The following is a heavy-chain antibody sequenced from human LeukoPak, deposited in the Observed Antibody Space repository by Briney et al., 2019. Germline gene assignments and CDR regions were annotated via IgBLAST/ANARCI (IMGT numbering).Heavy chain of an antibody. Sequence: ASVKVSCKASGYTFTGYDINWMRQAAGRGLEWWGGMNPNSGDTGYAQKFQGRVTMTRDTSISTAYMELSSLRSDDTAVYYCARALSGCVLCFDYWGQGTLVTVSS. CDR3: ARALSGCVLCFDY. D-gene: IGHD6-19*01. V-gene: IGHV1-8*01. CDR2: MNPNSGDT. CDR1: GYTFTGYD. J-gene: IGHJ4*02.